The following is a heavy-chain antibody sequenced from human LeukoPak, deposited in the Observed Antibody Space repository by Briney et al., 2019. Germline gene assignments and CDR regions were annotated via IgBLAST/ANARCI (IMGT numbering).Heavy chain of an antibody. CDR2: IIPILGIA. V-gene: IGHV1-69*04. CDR1: GGAFSRHT. Sequence: ASVKVSCKASGGAFSRHTISWVRQAPGQGLEWMGRIIPILGIANYAQKFQGRVTITADKSTSTAYMELSSLRSEDTAVYYCARDGGVPAEWGQGTLVTVSS. D-gene: IGHD2-2*01. J-gene: IGHJ4*02. CDR3: ARDGGVPAE.